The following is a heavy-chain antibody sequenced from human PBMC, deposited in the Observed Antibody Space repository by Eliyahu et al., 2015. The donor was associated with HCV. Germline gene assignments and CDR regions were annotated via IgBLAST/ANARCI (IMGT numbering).Heavy chain of an antibody. CDR2: IYYSGST. V-gene: IGHV4-31*03. CDR1: GGSISSGGYY. D-gene: IGHD3-22*01. CDR3: ARESARFIDDSSGYRGGFDY. Sequence: QVQLXESGPGLVKPSQTLSLTCTVSGGSISSGGYYWSWIRQHPGKGLEWIGYIYYSGSTYYNPSLKSRVTISVDTSKNQFSLKLSSVTAADTAVYYCARESARFIDDSSGYRGGFDYWGQGTLVTVSS. J-gene: IGHJ4*02.